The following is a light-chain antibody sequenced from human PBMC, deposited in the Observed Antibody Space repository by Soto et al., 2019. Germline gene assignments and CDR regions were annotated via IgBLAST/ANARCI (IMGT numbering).Light chain of an antibody. V-gene: IGLV3-21*02. CDR3: QVWDSSSDHYV. Sequence: ELTQAPSVSVAPGQTARITCGGKDVGSKSVHWYQQKPGQAPVLVVYDDSDRPSGIPERFSGSNSGNTATLTISRVEVGDEADYSCQVWDSSSDHYVFGTGTKVTVL. J-gene: IGLJ1*01. CDR2: DDS. CDR1: DVGSKS.